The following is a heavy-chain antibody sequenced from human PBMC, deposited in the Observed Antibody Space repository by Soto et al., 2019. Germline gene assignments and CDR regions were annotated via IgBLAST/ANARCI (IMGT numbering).Heavy chain of an antibody. V-gene: IGHV1-18*01. Sequence: QVQLVQSGAEVKKPGASVKVSCKASGYTFTNFGISWVRQAPGQGLEWMGWISAYNGNTNYAQKFQGRVTMPTDTTTCTAYMEVRRLRFDYTAVYFCARGGTPIDYRGQGTLVTFSS. CDR1: GYTFTNFG. J-gene: IGHJ4*02. D-gene: IGHD2-15*01. CDR2: ISAYNGNT. CDR3: ARGGTPIDY.